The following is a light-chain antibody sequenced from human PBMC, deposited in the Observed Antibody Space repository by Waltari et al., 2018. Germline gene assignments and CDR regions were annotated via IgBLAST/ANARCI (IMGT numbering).Light chain of an antibody. CDR2: GAS. V-gene: IGKV3-15*01. Sequence: EIVMTQSPGTLSVSPGERVTLSCRASQTVSSNLAWYQQKPGQAPGLLISGASTRATGIPARFSGSGSVTEFTLTISSLQSEDSAIFYCQQYNDWPPTFGQGTKVEIK. J-gene: IGKJ1*01. CDR3: QQYNDWPPT. CDR1: QTVSSN.